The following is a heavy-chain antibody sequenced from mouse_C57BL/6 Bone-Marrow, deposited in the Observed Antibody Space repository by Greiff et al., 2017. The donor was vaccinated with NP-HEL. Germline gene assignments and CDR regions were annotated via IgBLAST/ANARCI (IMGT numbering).Heavy chain of an antibody. J-gene: IGHJ1*03. Sequence: EVQLVESGGGLVKPGGSLKLSCAASGFTFSSYAMSWVRQTPEKRLEWVATISDGGSSTYYPDNVKGRFTISRDNAKNNLYLQMSHLKSEDTAMYYCARAPLLLRWYFDVWGTGTTVTVAS. CDR1: GFTFSSYA. D-gene: IGHD1-1*01. CDR3: ARAPLLLRWYFDV. CDR2: ISDGGSST. V-gene: IGHV5-4*01.